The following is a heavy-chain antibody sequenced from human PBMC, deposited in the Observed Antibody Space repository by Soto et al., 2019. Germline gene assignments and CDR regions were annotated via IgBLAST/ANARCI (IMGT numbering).Heavy chain of an antibody. J-gene: IGHJ4*01. V-gene: IGHV3-23*01. D-gene: IGHD6-13*01. Sequence: EVQLLESGGGLVQPGGSVRLSCAASGFTFSSYAMSWDRQAPGKGLEWVSAISGNGADKSYADSVRGRFTICIDNSKVALYLEMNSLTADDRAVYYFGKERLGSCWFVCSYWGHGILVTVSS. CDR3: GKERLGSCWFVCSY. CDR2: ISGNGADK. CDR1: GFTFSSYA.